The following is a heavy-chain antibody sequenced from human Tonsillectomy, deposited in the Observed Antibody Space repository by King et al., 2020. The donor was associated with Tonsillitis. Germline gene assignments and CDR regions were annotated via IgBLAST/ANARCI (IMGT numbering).Heavy chain of an antibody. CDR3: ARASSKYCSGGSCYSSPFDY. CDR2: ISYDGSNK. D-gene: IGHD2-15*01. CDR1: RFTFSSYA. J-gene: IGHJ4*02. Sequence: VQLVESGGGVVQPGRSLRLSCAASRFTFSSYAMHWVRQAPGKGQEWVTLISYDGSNKYYADSVKGRFTISRDNSKNTLYLQMNSLRAEDTAVYYCARASSKYCSGGSCYSSPFDYWGQGPLVTVSS. V-gene: IGHV3-30-3*01.